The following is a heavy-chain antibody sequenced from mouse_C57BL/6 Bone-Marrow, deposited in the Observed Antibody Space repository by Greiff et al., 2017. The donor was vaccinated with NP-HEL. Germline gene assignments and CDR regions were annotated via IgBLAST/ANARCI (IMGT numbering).Heavy chain of an antibody. D-gene: IGHD1-3*01. CDR2: ISDGGNYT. CDR3: ANSGY. Sequence: EVKLVESGGGLVKPGGSLKLSCAASGFTFSSYAMSWVRQTPEKRLEWVATISDGGNYTYYPDNVKGRFTISRDNAKNNLSLQMSHLKSEDTAMYYCANSGYWGQGTTLTVSS. J-gene: IGHJ2*01. CDR1: GFTFSSYA. V-gene: IGHV5-4*03.